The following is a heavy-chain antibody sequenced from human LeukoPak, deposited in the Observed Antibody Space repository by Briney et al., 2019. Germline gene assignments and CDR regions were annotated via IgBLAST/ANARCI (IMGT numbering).Heavy chain of an antibody. Sequence: SETLSLTCTVSGGSISSYYWSWIRQPPGKGLEWIGYIYYSGSTNYNPSLKSRVTISVDTSKNQFSLKLSSVTAADTAVYYCARVGTMVRGVIQNWFDPWGQGTLVTVSS. CDR3: ARVGTMVRGVIQNWFDP. J-gene: IGHJ5*02. CDR1: GGSISSYY. CDR2: IYYSGST. V-gene: IGHV4-59*01. D-gene: IGHD3-10*01.